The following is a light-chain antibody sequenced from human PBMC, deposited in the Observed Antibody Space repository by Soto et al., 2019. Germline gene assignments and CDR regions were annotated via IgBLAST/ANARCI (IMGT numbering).Light chain of an antibody. J-gene: IGKJ3*01. Sequence: EIVLTQSPATLSLSPGERATLSCRASQSVSSYLAWYQQKPGQAPRLLIYAASNRPTGIPARFSGSGSGTDFTLTISSLEPEDFAVYYCQQRTTFGPGTKVDIK. CDR3: QQRTT. V-gene: IGKV3-11*01. CDR2: AAS. CDR1: QSVSSY.